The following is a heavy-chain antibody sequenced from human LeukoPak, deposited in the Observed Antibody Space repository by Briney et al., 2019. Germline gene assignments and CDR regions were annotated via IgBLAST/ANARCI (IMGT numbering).Heavy chain of an antibody. V-gene: IGHV1-2*02. CDR1: GLTVTDYF. D-gene: IGHD6-6*01. CDR3: AGHSSSSDGWFDP. Sequence: ASVKVSCKSSGLTVTDYFIHWVRQAPGQGLEWMGWINPHNGGTNYAQKLQGRVTMTRDTSINTVYMELTRLTSDDTAIFYCAGHSSSSDGWFDPWGQGTLVTVSS. CDR2: INPHNGGT. J-gene: IGHJ5*02.